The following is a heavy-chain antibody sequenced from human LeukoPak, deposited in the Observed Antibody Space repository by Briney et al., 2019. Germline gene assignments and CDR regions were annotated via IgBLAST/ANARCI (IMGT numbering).Heavy chain of an antibody. J-gene: IGHJ4*02. D-gene: IGHD1-14*01. CDR2: ISDSGTST. V-gene: IGHV3-23*01. CDR1: GFTFSTYW. Sequence: GSLRLSCAASGFTFSTYWMDWVRQAPGKGLVWVALISDSGTSTYYGESVTGRFSISRDNSNNRLFLQMNSLKVEDTASYFCATDNHLASWGQGTQVTVSS. CDR3: ATDNHLAS.